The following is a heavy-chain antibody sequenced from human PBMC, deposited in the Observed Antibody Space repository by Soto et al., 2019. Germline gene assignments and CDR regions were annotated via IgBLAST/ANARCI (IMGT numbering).Heavy chain of an antibody. CDR3: AGHAYSSGWGAGGAWFGP. V-gene: IGHV3-33*01. CDR1: GFTFSSYG. Sequence: GGSLRLSCAACGFTFSSYGMHWVRQAPSKGLEWAAVIWYDGSNKYYADSVKGRFTISRDNSQPTMYLQINSLRAEDTAVSSRAGHAYSSGWGAGGAWFGPWSQGTLVTVSS. J-gene: IGHJ5*02. D-gene: IGHD6-25*01. CDR2: IWYDGSNK.